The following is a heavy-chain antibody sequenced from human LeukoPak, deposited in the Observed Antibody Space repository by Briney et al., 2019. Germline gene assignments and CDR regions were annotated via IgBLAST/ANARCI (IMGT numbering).Heavy chain of an antibody. V-gene: IGHV1-69*13. Sequence: SSGKVSCKASGRTFSSYAISWVRQAPGQGLEWMGGIIPIFGTANYAQKFQGRVTITADESTSTAYMELSSLRSEDTAVYYCARGGYNTWNDAGWFDPWAQGTLVTVSS. CDR3: ARGGYNTWNDAGWFDP. CDR1: GRTFSSYA. CDR2: IIPIFGTA. D-gene: IGHD1-20*01. J-gene: IGHJ5*02.